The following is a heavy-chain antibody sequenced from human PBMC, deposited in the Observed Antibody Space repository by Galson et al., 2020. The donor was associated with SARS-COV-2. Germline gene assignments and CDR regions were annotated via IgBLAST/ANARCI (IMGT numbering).Heavy chain of an antibody. V-gene: IGHV3-33*01. CDR3: AADYGDYATYYYYYGMDV. J-gene: IGHJ6*02. Sequence: GESLKISCAASGFTFSSYGMHWVRQAPGKGLEWVAVIWYDGSNKYYADSVKGRFTISRDNSKNTLYLQMNSLRVEDTAVYYCAADYGDYATYYYYYGMDVWGQGTTVTVSS. CDR2: IWYDGSNK. D-gene: IGHD4-17*01. CDR1: GFTFSSYG.